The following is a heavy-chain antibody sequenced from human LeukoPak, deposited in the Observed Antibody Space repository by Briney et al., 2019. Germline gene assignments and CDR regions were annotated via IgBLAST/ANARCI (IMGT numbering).Heavy chain of an antibody. Sequence: GGSLRLSCAASGFTFSSYSMNWVRQAPGKGLQWVSYISSSSSTIYYADSVKGRFTISRDNSKNTLYLQMGSLRAEDMAVYYCARTLSEEWLVFDYWGQGTLVTVSS. CDR1: GFTFSSYS. J-gene: IGHJ4*02. CDR3: ARTLSEEWLVFDY. CDR2: ISSSSSTI. V-gene: IGHV3-48*01. D-gene: IGHD6-19*01.